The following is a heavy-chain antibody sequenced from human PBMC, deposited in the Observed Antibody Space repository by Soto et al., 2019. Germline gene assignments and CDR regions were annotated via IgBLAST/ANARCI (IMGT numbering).Heavy chain of an antibody. J-gene: IGHJ4*02. V-gene: IGHV2-5*02. CDR2: IYWDDDK. Sequence: SGPTLVNPTQTLTLTCTFSGFSLSTSGAGVGCIRQPPGKALEWLALIYWDDDKRYSPSLKSRLTITKDTSRNQVVLTVTNMDPVDTATYYCARRYRYDSGWYFFDYWGQGILVTVSS. D-gene: IGHD6-19*01. CDR1: GFSLSTSGAG. CDR3: ARRYRYDSGWYFFDY.